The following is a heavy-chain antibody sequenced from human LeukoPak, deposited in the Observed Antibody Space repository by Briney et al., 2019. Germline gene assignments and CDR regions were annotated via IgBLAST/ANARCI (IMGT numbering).Heavy chain of an antibody. J-gene: IGHJ4*02. V-gene: IGHV1-69*13. Sequence: ASVKVSCKASGGTFSSYAISWVRQAPGQGLGWMGGIIPIFGTANYAQKLQGRVTITADESTSTAYMELSSLRSEDTAVYYCARSMATNPFDYWGQGTLVTVSS. CDR3: ARSMATNPFDY. CDR2: IIPIFGTA. D-gene: IGHD5-24*01. CDR1: GGTFSSYA.